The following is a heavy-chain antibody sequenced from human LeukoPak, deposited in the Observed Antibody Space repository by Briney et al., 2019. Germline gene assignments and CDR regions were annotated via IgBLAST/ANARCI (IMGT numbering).Heavy chain of an antibody. Sequence: GASVKVSCKASGYTFTGYYMHWVRQAPGQGLEWMGWINPNSGGTNYAQKFQGRVTMTRDTSISTVYMELSRLRSDDTAVYYCARDQSGIYYGANFDYWGQGALVTVSS. CDR2: INPNSGGT. J-gene: IGHJ4*02. CDR3: ARDQSGIYYGANFDY. D-gene: IGHD1-26*01. CDR1: GYTFTGYY. V-gene: IGHV1-2*02.